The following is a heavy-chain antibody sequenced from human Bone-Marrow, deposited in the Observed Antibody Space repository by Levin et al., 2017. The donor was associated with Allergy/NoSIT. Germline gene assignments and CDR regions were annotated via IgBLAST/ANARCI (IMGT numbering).Heavy chain of an antibody. CDR3: TRDNDWAAAGTEYNWFDP. V-gene: IGHV3-49*03. CDR1: GFTFGDYA. J-gene: IGHJ5*02. CDR2: IRSKAYGGTT. Sequence: GGSLRLSCTASGFTFGDYAMSWFRQAPGKGLEWVGFIRSKAYGGTTEYAASVKGRFTISRDDSKSIAYLQMNSLKTEDTAVYYCTRDNDWAAAGTEYNWFDPWGQGTLVTVSS. D-gene: IGHD6-13*01.